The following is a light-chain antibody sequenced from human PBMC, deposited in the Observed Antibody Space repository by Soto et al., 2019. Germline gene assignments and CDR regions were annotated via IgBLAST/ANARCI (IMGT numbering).Light chain of an antibody. V-gene: IGKV3-20*01. CDR3: QHYYRLPPT. CDR2: GAS. CDR1: QNIITY. J-gene: IGKJ2*01. Sequence: EIVLTQSPGTLSLSPGERATLSCRASQNIITYLAWYQQKPGQAPRLLIYGASTRATGVPDRLSGSGSGADFTLTINSLEPEDFAVYFCQHYYRLPPTYGHGTKLEV.